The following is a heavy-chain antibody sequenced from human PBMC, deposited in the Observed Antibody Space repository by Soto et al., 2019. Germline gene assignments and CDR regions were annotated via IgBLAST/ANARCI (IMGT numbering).Heavy chain of an antibody. CDR3: ARDRVDCSGGNCWRSVEDT. J-gene: IGHJ5*02. Sequence: QVQLVQSWAEVKKPGASVKVSCKASGYTFTIYYMHWVRQAPGQGLEWMGIIDPSGGGTSYAQKFQGRLTMTRDTSTSTVYMELSSLRSEDTAVYYCARDRVDCSGGNCWRSVEDTWGQGTLVTVSS. V-gene: IGHV1-46*01. CDR1: GYTFTIYY. D-gene: IGHD2-15*01. CDR2: IDPSGGGT.